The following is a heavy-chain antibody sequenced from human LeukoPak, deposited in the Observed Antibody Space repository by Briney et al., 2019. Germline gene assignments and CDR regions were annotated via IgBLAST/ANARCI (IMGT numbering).Heavy chain of an antibody. D-gene: IGHD3-10*02. CDR3: ARVYVTVVRGSWFDP. Sequence: PSETLSLTCAVYGGSLSGYSWTWIRQPPGKGLEWIGEINRSGGTSYNASLTRRVTISAHTSQKQFSLKLRSVTAADTAVDCARVYVTVVRGSWFDPWGQGTLVTVSS. J-gene: IGHJ5*02. CDR1: GGSLSGYS. V-gene: IGHV4-34*01. CDR2: INRSGGT.